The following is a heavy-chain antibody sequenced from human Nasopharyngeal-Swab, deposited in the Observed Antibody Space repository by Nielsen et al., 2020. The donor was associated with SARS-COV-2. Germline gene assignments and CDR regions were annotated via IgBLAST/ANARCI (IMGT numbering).Heavy chain of an antibody. D-gene: IGHD3-9*01. CDR2: SRVKANSYTA. V-gene: IGHV3-72*01. CDR1: GFTLAEEE. J-gene: IGHJ4*02. Sequence: GEALKISCVASGFTLAEEERERERKARCTGGGVVGHSRVKANSYTAEYAASVTGRFTFSREESKNVLYLQMNSLKTEDTAVYYCARVGICNNDWCGSYDSWGQGTLVTVSS. CDR3: ARVGICNNDWCGSYDS.